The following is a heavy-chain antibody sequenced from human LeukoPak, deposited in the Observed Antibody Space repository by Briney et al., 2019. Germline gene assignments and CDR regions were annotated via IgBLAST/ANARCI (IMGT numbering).Heavy chain of an antibody. CDR1: GGSISSYY. Sequence: RPSETLSLTCTVSGGSISSYYWSWIRQPPGKGLEWIGYIYYSGSTNYNPSLKSRVTISVDTSKNQFSLKLSSVTAADTAVYYCARGYYYDSSGYYNNAFDIWGQGTMVTVSS. V-gene: IGHV4-59*01. CDR3: ARGYYYDSSGYYNNAFDI. D-gene: IGHD3-22*01. J-gene: IGHJ3*02. CDR2: IYYSGST.